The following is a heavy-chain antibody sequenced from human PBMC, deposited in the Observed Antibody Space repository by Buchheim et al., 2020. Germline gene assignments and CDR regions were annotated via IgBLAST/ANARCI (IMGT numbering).Heavy chain of an antibody. D-gene: IGHD3-22*01. CDR3: ARDQGSSAYYYGYFDY. J-gene: IGHJ4*02. Sequence: QVQLVESGGGVVQPGRSLRLSCAASGFTFSSYGIHWVRQAPGKGLEWVAVIWYDGSNKYYADSVKGRFTISRDNSKNTLYLQMNSLRAEDTAVYYCARDQGSSAYYYGYFDYWGQGTL. CDR1: GFTFSSYG. CDR2: IWYDGSNK. V-gene: IGHV3-33*01.